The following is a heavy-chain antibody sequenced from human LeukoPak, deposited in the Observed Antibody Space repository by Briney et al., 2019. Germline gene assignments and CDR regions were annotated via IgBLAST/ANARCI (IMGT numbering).Heavy chain of an antibody. Sequence: PGGSLRLSCAASGFTFSSYVMSWVRQAPGKGLEWVANIKQDGSEKYYVDSVKGRFTISRDNAKNSLYLQMNSLRAEDTAVYYCARVRVTSDYWGQGTLVTVSS. CDR3: ARVRVTSDY. CDR2: IKQDGSEK. V-gene: IGHV3-7*01. CDR1: GFTFSSYV. D-gene: IGHD3-10*01. J-gene: IGHJ4*02.